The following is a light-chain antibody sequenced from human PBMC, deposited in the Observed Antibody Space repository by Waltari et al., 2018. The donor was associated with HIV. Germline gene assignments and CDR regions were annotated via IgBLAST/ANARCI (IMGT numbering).Light chain of an antibody. J-gene: IGKJ1*01. CDR2: LGS. CDR3: MQALQTPRT. V-gene: IGKV2-28*01. Sequence: DIVMTQSPLSLPVTPGEPASISCRSSPSLLHSNGYNSLDWYLQKPGQSPQLLISLGSNRASGVPDRFSGSGSGTDFTLKISRVEAEDVGIYYCMQALQTPRTFGQGTKVEI. CDR1: PSLLHSNGYNS.